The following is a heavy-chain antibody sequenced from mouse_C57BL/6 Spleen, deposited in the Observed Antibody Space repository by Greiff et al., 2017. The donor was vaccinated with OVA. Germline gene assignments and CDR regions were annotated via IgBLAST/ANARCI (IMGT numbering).Heavy chain of an antibody. CDR2: ISDGGSYT. CDR3: ARDRGLGRDWYFDV. CDR1: GFTFSSYA. D-gene: IGHD4-1*01. J-gene: IGHJ1*03. Sequence: EVMLVESGGGLVKPGGSLKLSCAASGFTFSSYAMSWVRQTPEKRLEWVATISDGGSYTYYPDNVKGRFTISRDNAKNNLYLQMSHLKSEDTAMYYCARDRGLGRDWYFDVWGTGTTVTVSS. V-gene: IGHV5-4*01.